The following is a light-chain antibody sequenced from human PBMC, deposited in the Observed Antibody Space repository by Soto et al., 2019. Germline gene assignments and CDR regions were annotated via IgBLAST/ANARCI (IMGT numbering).Light chain of an antibody. CDR2: DVT. V-gene: IGLV1-44*01. J-gene: IGLJ1*01. CDR3: SSYTSISTYV. CDR1: SSNIGSNT. Sequence: QSVLTQPPSASGTPGQRVTISCSGSSSNIGSNTVNWYQQLPGTAPKLMIYDVTNRPSGVSNRFSGSKSGNTASLTISGLQAEDEADYYCSSYTSISTYVFGTGTKLTVL.